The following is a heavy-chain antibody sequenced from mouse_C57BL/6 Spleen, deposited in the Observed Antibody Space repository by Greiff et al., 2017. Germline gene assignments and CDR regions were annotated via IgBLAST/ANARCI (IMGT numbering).Heavy chain of an antibody. CDR2: ISYDGSN. J-gene: IGHJ3*01. CDR1: GYSITSGYY. V-gene: IGHV3-6*01. D-gene: IGHD4-1*01. Sequence: EVQLVESGPGLVKPSQSLSLTCSVTGYSITSGYYWNWIRQFPGNKLEWMGYISYDGSNNYNPSLKNRISITRDTSKNQFFLKLNSVTTEDTATYYCARDRNWDGFAYWGQGTLVTVSA. CDR3: ARDRNWDGFAY.